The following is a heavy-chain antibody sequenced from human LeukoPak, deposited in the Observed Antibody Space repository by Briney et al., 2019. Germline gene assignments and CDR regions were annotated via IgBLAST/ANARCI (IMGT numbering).Heavy chain of an antibody. V-gene: IGHV4-38-2*01. CDR1: GYSISSGYY. J-gene: IGHJ5*02. D-gene: IGHD4-17*01. Sequence: SETLSLTCAVSGYSISSGYYWGWIRQPPGKGLEWIGSIYHSGSTYYNPSLKSRVTISVDTSKNQLSLKLSSVTAADTAVYYCARWDYGDYEAPSWGQGTLVTVSS. CDR2: IYHSGST. CDR3: ARWDYGDYEAPS.